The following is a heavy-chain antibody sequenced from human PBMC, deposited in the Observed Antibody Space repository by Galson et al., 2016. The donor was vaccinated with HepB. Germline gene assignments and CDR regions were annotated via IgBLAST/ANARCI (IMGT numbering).Heavy chain of an antibody. Sequence: SLRLSCAASRFIFSDYYMNWIRQAPGKGLEWVANISSTGTAINYADSVRGRFTISRDNAKTSLFLQMNSLGAEDSAVYYCGRDWAWGGVRFDPWGQGTLVTVSS. D-gene: IGHD3-16*01. CDR3: GRDWAWGGVRFDP. CDR1: RFIFSDYY. V-gene: IGHV3-11*01. CDR2: ISSTGTAI. J-gene: IGHJ5*02.